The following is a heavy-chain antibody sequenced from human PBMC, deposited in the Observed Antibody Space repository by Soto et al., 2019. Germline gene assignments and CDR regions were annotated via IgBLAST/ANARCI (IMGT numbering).Heavy chain of an antibody. J-gene: IGHJ6*03. Sequence: GASVKVSCKASGYTFTSYGISWVRQAPGQGLEWMGWISAYNGNTNYAQKLQGRVTMTTDTSTSTAYMELRSLRSDDTAVYYCARDRGYSGHDRDYYYYYYMDVWGKGTTVTVSS. CDR1: GYTFTSYG. CDR3: ARDRGYSGHDRDYYYYYYMDV. D-gene: IGHD5-12*01. CDR2: ISAYNGNT. V-gene: IGHV1-18*01.